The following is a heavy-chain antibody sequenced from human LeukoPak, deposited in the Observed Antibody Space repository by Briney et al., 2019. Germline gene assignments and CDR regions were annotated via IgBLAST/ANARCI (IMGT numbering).Heavy chain of an antibody. D-gene: IGHD6-19*01. V-gene: IGHV1-2*02. CDR3: ARRLTVAGFPFDY. Sequence: ASVKVSCKASGYTFTGYYMHWVRQAPGQGLEWMGWINPNSGGTNYAQNFQGRVTMTRDTSISTAYMELNRLKSDDTAVYYCARRLTVAGFPFDYWGQGTLVTVSS. CDR2: INPNSGGT. CDR1: GYTFTGYY. J-gene: IGHJ4*02.